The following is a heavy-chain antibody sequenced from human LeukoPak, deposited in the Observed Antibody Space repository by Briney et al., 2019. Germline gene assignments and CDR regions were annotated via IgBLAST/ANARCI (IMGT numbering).Heavy chain of an antibody. Sequence: ASVKVSCKASGYTFTSYYMHRVRQAPGQGLEWMGIINPSGGSTSYAQKFQGRVTMTRDTSTSTVYMELSSLRSEDTAVYYCARDAGDIVVVPAASMLDYWGQGTLVTVSS. J-gene: IGHJ4*02. CDR1: GYTFTSYY. D-gene: IGHD2-2*01. CDR2: INPSGGST. V-gene: IGHV1-46*03. CDR3: ARDAGDIVVVPAASMLDY.